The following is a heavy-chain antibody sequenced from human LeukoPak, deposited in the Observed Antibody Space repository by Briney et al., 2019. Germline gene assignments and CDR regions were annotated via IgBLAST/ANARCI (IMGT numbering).Heavy chain of an antibody. D-gene: IGHD3-10*01. Sequence: GASVKVSCKASGYTFTDYYIHWVRQAPGQGLEWMGWINPNSGGTNYGQEFQGRVTMTRDTSTSTAYMELSRLISDETAVYYCARIRYYYGSGSYSLGYWGQGTLVTVSS. V-gene: IGHV1-2*02. J-gene: IGHJ4*02. CDR1: GYTFTDYY. CDR3: ARIRYYYGSGSYSLGY. CDR2: INPNSGGT.